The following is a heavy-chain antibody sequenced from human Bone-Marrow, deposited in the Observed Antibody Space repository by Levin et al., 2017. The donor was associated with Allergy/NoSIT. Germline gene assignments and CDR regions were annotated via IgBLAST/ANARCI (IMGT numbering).Heavy chain of an antibody. CDR1: GFTFSSYA. Sequence: GGSLRLSCSASGFTFSSYAMHWVRQAPGKGLEYVSAISSNGGSTYYADSVKGRFTISRDNSKNTLYLQMSSLRAEDTAVYYCVKKSIAVSEGDAFDIWGQGTMVTVSS. CDR3: VKKSIAVSEGDAFDI. D-gene: IGHD6-19*01. V-gene: IGHV3-64D*06. J-gene: IGHJ3*02. CDR2: ISSNGGST.